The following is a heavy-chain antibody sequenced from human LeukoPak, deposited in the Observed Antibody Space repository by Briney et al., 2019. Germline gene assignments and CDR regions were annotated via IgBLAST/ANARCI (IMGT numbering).Heavy chain of an antibody. CDR2: ISSSGSTI. D-gene: IGHD6-6*01. J-gene: IGHJ4*02. CDR1: GFTFSDYY. V-gene: IGHV3-11*04. CDR3: ARDPFEYSSSHFDY. Sequence: GGSLRLSCAASGFTFSDYYMSWIRQAPGKGLEWVSYISSSGSTIYYADSVKGRFTISRDNAKNSLYLQMNSLRAEDTAVYYCARDPFEYSSSHFDYWGQGTLVTVSS.